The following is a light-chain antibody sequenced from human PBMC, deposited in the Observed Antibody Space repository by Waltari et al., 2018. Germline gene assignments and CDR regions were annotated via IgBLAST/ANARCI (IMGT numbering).Light chain of an antibody. V-gene: IGLV3-1*01. CDR1: SLGDKY. J-gene: IGLJ2*01. Sequence: SYELIQPPSVSVSPGQTSSLTLSGLSLGDKYASWYQQKPGQSPVLVIYQDSKRPSGIPDRISGSNSENTATLTISGTQAVDEADYYCQAWDSDTVIFGGGTKLTVL. CDR3: QAWDSDTVI. CDR2: QDS.